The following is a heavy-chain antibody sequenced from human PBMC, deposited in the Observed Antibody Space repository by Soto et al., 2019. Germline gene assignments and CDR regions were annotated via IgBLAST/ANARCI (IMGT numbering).Heavy chain of an antibody. CDR3: ARGRSYRVAGIDY. CDR2: INHSGST. V-gene: IGHV4-34*01. Sequence: QVQLQQWGAGLLKPSETLSLTCAVYGGSFSGYYWSWIRQPPGKGLEWIGEINHSGSTNYNPSLKSLVTISVDTSKNQFSLKLSSVTAADTAVYYCARGRSYRVAGIDYWGQGTLVTVSS. J-gene: IGHJ4*02. D-gene: IGHD1-26*01. CDR1: GGSFSGYY.